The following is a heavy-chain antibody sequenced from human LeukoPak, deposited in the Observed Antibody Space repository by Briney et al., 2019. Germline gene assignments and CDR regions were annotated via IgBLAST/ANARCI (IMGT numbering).Heavy chain of an antibody. CDR3: ARDAYYYGSGKRPFDY. J-gene: IGHJ4*02. CDR2: ISSSGSTI. Sequence: GGSLRLSCAAPGFTFSSYEMNWVRQAPGKGLEWVSYISSSGSTIYYADSVKGRFTISRDNAKNSLYLQMNSLRAEDTAVYYCARDAYYYGSGKRPFDYWGQGTLVTVSS. V-gene: IGHV3-48*03. D-gene: IGHD3-10*01. CDR1: GFTFSSYE.